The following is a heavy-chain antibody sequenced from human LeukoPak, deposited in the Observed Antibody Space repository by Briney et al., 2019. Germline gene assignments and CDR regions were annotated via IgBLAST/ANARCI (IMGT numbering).Heavy chain of an antibody. CDR1: GGSISSYY. CDR2: IYYSGST. V-gene: IGHV4-59*08. Sequence: PSETLSLTCTVSGGSISSYYWSWIRQPPGKGLEWIGYIYYSGSTNYNPSLKSRVTISVDTSKNQFSLKVRSVTAADTAVYYCARAWYSSSWDLHWFDPWGQGTLVTVSS. J-gene: IGHJ5*02. D-gene: IGHD6-13*01. CDR3: ARAWYSSSWDLHWFDP.